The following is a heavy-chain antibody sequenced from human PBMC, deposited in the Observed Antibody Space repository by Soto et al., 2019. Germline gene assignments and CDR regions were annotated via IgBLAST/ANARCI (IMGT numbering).Heavy chain of an antibody. D-gene: IGHD3-9*01. CDR1: GGSFSGYY. Sequence: QVQLQQWGAGPLRPLETLSLTCGVSGGSFSGYYWAWIRQSPGKGLEWIGKINDSGSINYNPSLKNRVSISVDTSKNHYSLHLRSVTAADTAVYYCARDSPDILPGPPWVWDFDVWGRGTLVTVSS. V-gene: IGHV4-34*01. CDR3: ARDSPDILPGPPWVWDFDV. J-gene: IGHJ2*01. CDR2: INDSGSI.